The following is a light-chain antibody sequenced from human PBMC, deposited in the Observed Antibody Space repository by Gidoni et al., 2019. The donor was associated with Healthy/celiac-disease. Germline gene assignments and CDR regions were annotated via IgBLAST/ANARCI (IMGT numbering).Light chain of an antibody. V-gene: IGKV3-20*01. Sequence: EIVLTQSPGTLSLSPGERATLSCRASQSVSSSYVAWYQQKPGQAPRLIIDGASSRATGIPDRFSGRGSGTDFTLTISRLEPEDVAVYYCQQYGSSRRTFGQXTKLEIK. CDR1: QSVSSSY. CDR3: QQYGSSRRT. CDR2: GAS. J-gene: IGKJ2*02.